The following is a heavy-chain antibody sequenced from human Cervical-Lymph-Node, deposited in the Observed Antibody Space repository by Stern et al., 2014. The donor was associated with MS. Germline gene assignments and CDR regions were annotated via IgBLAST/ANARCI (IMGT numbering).Heavy chain of an antibody. V-gene: IGHV3-9*01. CDR1: GFTFDDYA. CDR2: IHYDGGGD. D-gene: IGHD1-1*01. CDR3: AKDMGKIRTGNLDY. J-gene: IGHJ4*02. Sequence: VQLVQSGGGLVQPGRSLRLSCAASGFTFDDYAMHWVRHAPGKGLEWVSSIHYDGGGDVYAASVKGRFTISRDNAENTLFLEMNSLRPEDTALYFCAKDMGKIRTGNLDYWGQGTRVTVPS.